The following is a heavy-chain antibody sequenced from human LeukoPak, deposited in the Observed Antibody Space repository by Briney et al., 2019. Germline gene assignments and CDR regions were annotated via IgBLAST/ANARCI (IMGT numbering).Heavy chain of an antibody. Sequence: SETLSLTCAVSSGSISSSNWWSWVRQPPGKGLEWIGEIYLSGNTNYNPSLKSRVTISVDKSKNQFSLKLSSVTAADTAVYYCARTNYGDRNGFGYWGQGTLVTVSS. V-gene: IGHV4-4*02. CDR3: ARTNYGDRNGFGY. D-gene: IGHD4-17*01. J-gene: IGHJ4*02. CDR1: SGSISSSNW. CDR2: IYLSGNT.